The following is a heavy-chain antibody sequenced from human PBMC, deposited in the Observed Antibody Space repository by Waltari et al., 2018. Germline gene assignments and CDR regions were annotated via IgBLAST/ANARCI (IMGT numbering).Heavy chain of an antibody. J-gene: IGHJ4*02. CDR1: GASLSRSSYY. Sequence: QLQLQESGTGLVKPSETLSLTCTVPGASLSRSSYYWGWIRQPPGKGLEWIGSIYYSGTTYYNPSLKSRVTISVDTSTNQFALKLSSVTAADTAVYYCARHVAGSYGGPLKTFDYWGQGTLVTVSS. D-gene: IGHD1-26*01. CDR3: ARHVAGSYGGPLKTFDY. CDR2: IYYSGTT. V-gene: IGHV4-39*01.